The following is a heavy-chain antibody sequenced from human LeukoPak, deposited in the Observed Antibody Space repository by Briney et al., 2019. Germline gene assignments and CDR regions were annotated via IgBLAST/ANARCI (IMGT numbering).Heavy chain of an antibody. Sequence: PGGSLRLSCTASGFTFSTYWMHWVRQAPGKGLVWVSYIDSDGLRTSYADSVKGRFTISRDTAKNTLYLQMNSLRAEDTAVYYCARDGRSGNFDKWGQGTLVSVSS. V-gene: IGHV3-74*01. CDR2: IDSDGLRT. D-gene: IGHD1-26*01. J-gene: IGHJ4*02. CDR3: ARDGRSGNFDK. CDR1: GFTFSTYW.